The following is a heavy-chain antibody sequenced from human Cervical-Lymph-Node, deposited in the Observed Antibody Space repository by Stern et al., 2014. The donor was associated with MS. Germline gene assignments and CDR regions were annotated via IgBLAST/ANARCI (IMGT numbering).Heavy chain of an antibody. V-gene: IGHV4-31*03. CDR1: GGSISSGGYY. Sequence: VQLEESGPGLVKPSQTLSLTCTVSGGSISSGGYYWSWIRQHPGKGLEWIGDIYYSGSTYYNPSLKSRVTISVDTSKNQFSLKLSSVTAADTAVYYCARGRSHDYYDSIGAFDIWGQGTMVTVSS. J-gene: IGHJ3*02. CDR3: ARGRSHDYYDSIGAFDI. D-gene: IGHD3-22*01. CDR2: IYYSGST.